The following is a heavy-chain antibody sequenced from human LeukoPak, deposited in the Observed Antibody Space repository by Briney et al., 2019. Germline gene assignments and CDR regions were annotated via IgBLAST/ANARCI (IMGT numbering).Heavy chain of an antibody. J-gene: IGHJ4*02. CDR2: ISGSGGST. D-gene: IGHD2-2*01. Sequence: GGSLRLSCAASGFTFSSYEMNWVRQAPGKGLEWVSAISGSGGSTYYADSVKGRFTISRDNSKNTLYLQMNSLRAGDTAVYYCAKTLGYCSSTSCYNDYWGQGTLVTVSS. CDR1: GFTFSSYE. V-gene: IGHV3-23*01. CDR3: AKTLGYCSSTSCYNDY.